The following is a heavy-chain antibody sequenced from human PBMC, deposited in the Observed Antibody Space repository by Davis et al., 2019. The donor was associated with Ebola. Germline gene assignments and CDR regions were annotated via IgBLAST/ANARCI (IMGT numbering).Heavy chain of an antibody. CDR3: ARGGSGSSWYWIY. V-gene: IGHV3-23*01. CDR2: ITGSDGST. D-gene: IGHD2-15*01. CDR1: GFTFSTYA. Sequence: PGGSLRLSCAASGFTFSTYAMSWVRQAPGKGLEWVSGITGSDGSTYCADSVKGRFTISRDNSKNSLYLQMNSLRAEDTAVYYCARGGSGSSWYWIYWGQGTRATVSS. J-gene: IGHJ4*02.